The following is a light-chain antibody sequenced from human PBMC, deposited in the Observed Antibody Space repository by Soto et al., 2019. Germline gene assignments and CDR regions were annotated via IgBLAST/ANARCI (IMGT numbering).Light chain of an antibody. V-gene: IGKV3-20*01. Sequence: EIVLTQSPGTLSLSPGERATLSCRASQSVSSSYLAWYQQNPGQAPRLLIYGASSRATGIPDRFSGSGSGTAFTLPISRLEPEDFAVYSCQQYGTSSWTFGQGPKVDIK. CDR3: QQYGTSSWT. CDR2: GAS. CDR1: QSVSSSY. J-gene: IGKJ1*01.